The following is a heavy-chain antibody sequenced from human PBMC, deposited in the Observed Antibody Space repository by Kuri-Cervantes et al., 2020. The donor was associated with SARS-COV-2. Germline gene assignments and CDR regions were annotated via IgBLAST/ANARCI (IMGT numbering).Heavy chain of an antibody. Sequence: GESLKISCVASGFTFSSYEMNWVRQTPGKGLEWVSYISASGNTIYYADSVKGRFTISRDNAKNSLYLQMNSLRAEDTAVYYCARGVTRLDLWGRGTLVTVSS. CDR1: GFTFSSYE. J-gene: IGHJ2*01. D-gene: IGHD4-23*01. CDR3: ARGVTRLDL. V-gene: IGHV3-48*03. CDR2: ISASGNTI.